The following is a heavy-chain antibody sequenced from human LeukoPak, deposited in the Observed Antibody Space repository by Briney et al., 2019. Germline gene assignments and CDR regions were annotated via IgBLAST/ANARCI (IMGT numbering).Heavy chain of an antibody. CDR3: ARGTFHGLDY. D-gene: IGHD2-21*01. V-gene: IGHV3-30*04. CDR2: ISYDGSNK. J-gene: IGHJ4*02. CDR1: GFTFSSYA. Sequence: GGSLRLSCAASGFTFSSYAMHWVRQAPGKGLEWVAVISYDGSNKYYADSVKGRFTISRDNSKNTLYLQMNSLRADDTAVYYCARGTFHGLDYWGQGTLVTVSS.